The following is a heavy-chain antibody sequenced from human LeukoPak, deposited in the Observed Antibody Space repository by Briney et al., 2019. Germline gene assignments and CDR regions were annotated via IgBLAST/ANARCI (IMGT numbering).Heavy chain of an antibody. V-gene: IGHV1-8*01. CDR2: MNPNSGAT. CDR3: ARDYYDSSSSYSYFDY. CDR1: GYTFTSYD. J-gene: IGHJ4*02. D-gene: IGHD3-22*01. Sequence: ASVKVSCKASGYTFTSYDFNWLRQATGQGPEWMGWMNPNSGATGYAQKFQGRVTMTRSASINTAYMELSSLRSEDTAVYYCARDYYDSSSSYSYFDYWGQGTLVTVSS.